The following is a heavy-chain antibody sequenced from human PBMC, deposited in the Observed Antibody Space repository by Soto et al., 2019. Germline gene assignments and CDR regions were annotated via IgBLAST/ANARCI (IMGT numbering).Heavy chain of an antibody. D-gene: IGHD6-19*01. Sequence: PGESLKISCKGSGYSFTSYWISWVRQMPGKGLGWMGRIDPSDSYTNYSPSFQGHVTISADKSISTAYLQWSSLKASDTAMYYCARRAIAVAGSWKNWFDPWXQGTLVTVSS. J-gene: IGHJ5*02. V-gene: IGHV5-10-1*01. CDR2: IDPSDSYT. CDR1: GYSFTSYW. CDR3: ARRAIAVAGSWKNWFDP.